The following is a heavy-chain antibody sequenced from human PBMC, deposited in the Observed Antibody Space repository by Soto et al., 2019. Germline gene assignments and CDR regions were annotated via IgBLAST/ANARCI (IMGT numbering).Heavy chain of an antibody. CDR2: ISVYNGNT. CDR1: GYTFTNYG. Sequence: QVQLVQSGAEVKKPGASVKVSCKASGYTFTNYGISWVRQAPGQGLEWVGWISVYNGNTNYAQKLQGRVTMTTDTSTSTAYMELRSLRSDDTAVYYCARGSPRGGYSYGLLDYWGQGTLVTVSS. J-gene: IGHJ4*02. V-gene: IGHV1-18*01. CDR3: ARGSPRGGYSYGLLDY. D-gene: IGHD5-18*01.